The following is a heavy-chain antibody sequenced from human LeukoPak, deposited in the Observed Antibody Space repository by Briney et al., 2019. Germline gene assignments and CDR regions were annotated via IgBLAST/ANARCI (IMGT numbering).Heavy chain of an antibody. V-gene: IGHV3-21*01. D-gene: IGHD3-3*01. CDR2: ISSSSSYI. J-gene: IGHJ6*03. Sequence: GGSLRLSCAASGLTFSSYSMNWVRQAPGKGLEWVSSISSSSSYIYYADSVKGRFTISRDNAKNSLYLQMNSLRAEDTAVYYCARPSITIFGVVINYMDVWGKGTTVTVSS. CDR1: GLTFSSYS. CDR3: ARPSITIFGVVINYMDV.